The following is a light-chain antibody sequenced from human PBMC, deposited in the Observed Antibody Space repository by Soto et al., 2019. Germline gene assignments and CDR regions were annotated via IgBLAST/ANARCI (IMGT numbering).Light chain of an antibody. V-gene: IGKV3-20*01. Sequence: EVVLTQSPGTLSLSPGERATLSCRASQSVSSYLAWYQQKPGQAPRLLIYGPSSRATGIPDRFSGSGSGTDFTLTISRLEPEDFAMYYCHQYNFTPWTFGQGTKVEVK. J-gene: IGKJ1*01. CDR3: HQYNFTPWT. CDR2: GPS. CDR1: QSVSSY.